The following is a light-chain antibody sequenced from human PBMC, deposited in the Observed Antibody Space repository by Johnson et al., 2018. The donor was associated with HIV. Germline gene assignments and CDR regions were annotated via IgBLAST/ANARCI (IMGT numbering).Light chain of an antibody. CDR1: NSNIGNNY. Sequence: QSVLTQPPSVSAAPGQKVTISCSGTNSNIGNNYVSWYQQLPGTAPKLLIYDNNKRPSGIPDRFSGSKSATSATLGITGLQTRDEADYYCGTWDTSLNAYVFGTGTKVTVL. J-gene: IGLJ1*01. CDR3: GTWDTSLNAYV. V-gene: IGLV1-51*01. CDR2: DNN.